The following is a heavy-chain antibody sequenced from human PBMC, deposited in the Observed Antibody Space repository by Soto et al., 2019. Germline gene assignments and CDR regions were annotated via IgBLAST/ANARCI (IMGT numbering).Heavy chain of an antibody. Sequence: GASVKVSCKASGCTFTSYYMHWVRQAPGQGLEWMGIINPSGGSTSYAQKFQGRVTMTRDTSTSTVYMELSSLRSEDTAVYYCARWGPLTTRKRTRDEPKLDYWGQGTLVTVSS. CDR2: INPSGGST. CDR3: ARWGPLTTRKRTRDEPKLDY. J-gene: IGHJ4*02. V-gene: IGHV1-46*01. D-gene: IGHD3-22*01. CDR1: GCTFTSYY.